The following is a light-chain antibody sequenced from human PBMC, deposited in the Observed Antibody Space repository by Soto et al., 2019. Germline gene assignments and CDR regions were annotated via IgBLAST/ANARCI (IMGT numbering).Light chain of an antibody. CDR1: QSVSSS. CDR2: GAS. CDR3: QQYNNWPWT. J-gene: IGKJ1*01. V-gene: IGKV3-15*01. Sequence: EIMMTQSPATLSVSPGERATLSCRASQSVSSSLAWYQQKPGQAPRLLIHGASTRAPGFPARFSGSGSGTDFTLTISSLQSEDFAVYYCQQYNNWPWTFGQGTKVDIK.